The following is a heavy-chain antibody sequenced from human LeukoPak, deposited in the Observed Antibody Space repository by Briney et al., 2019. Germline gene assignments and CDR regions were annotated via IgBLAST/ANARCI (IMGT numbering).Heavy chain of an antibody. D-gene: IGHD3-22*01. CDR2: ISAYNGNT. J-gene: IGHJ4*02. CDR1: GYTFTSYG. Sequence: ASVKVSGKASGYTFTSYGISWVRQAPGQGLEWMGWISAYNGNTNYAQKLQGRVTMTTDTSTSTAYMELRSLRSDDTAVYYCARDSGNMIVVDRVPRAPDYWGQGTLVTVSS. V-gene: IGHV1-18*01. CDR3: ARDSGNMIVVDRVPRAPDY.